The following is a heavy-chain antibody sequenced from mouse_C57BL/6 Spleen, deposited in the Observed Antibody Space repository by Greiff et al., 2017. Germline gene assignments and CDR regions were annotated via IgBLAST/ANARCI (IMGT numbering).Heavy chain of an antibody. J-gene: IGHJ1*03. CDR2: IDPSDSYT. CDR1: GYTFTSYW. V-gene: IGHV1-69*01. Sequence: QVQLQQSGAELVMPGASVKLSCKASGYTFTSYWMHWVKQRPGQGLEWIGEIDPSDSYTNYNQKFKGKSTLTVDKSSSTAYMQLSSLTSEDSAVYYCAREPPSYYSKGYFDVWGTGTTVTVSS. CDR3: AREPPSYYSKGYFDV. D-gene: IGHD2-5*01.